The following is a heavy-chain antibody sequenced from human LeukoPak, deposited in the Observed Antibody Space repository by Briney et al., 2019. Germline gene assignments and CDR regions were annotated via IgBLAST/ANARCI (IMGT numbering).Heavy chain of an antibody. J-gene: IGHJ4*02. CDR2: IDYSGRT. Sequence: SETLSLTCTVSGGSISSSRYYWGWIRQPPGKGLEWIGSIDYSGRTYYNPSLKSRVTVSVDTPKNQFSLKLSSVTAADTAVYYCARDREGFSKDFDYWGQGILVTVSP. V-gene: IGHV4-39*07. D-gene: IGHD4-11*01. CDR1: GGSISSSRYY. CDR3: ARDREGFSKDFDY.